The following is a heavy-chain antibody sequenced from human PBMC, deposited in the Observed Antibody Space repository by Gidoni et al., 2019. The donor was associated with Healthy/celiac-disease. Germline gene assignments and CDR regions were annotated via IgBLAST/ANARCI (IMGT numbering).Heavy chain of an antibody. V-gene: IGHV3-30-3*01. J-gene: IGHJ4*02. CDR3: ARGSAPGYSSGWLFDY. Sequence: QVQLVESGGGVVQPGRSLRLSCAASGFTFRSYAMHWVRQAPGKGLEWVAVISYDGSNKYYADSVKGRFTISRDNSKNTLYLQMNSLRAEDTAVYYCARGSAPGYSSGWLFDYWGQGTLVTVSS. D-gene: IGHD6-19*01. CDR2: ISYDGSNK. CDR1: GFTFRSYA.